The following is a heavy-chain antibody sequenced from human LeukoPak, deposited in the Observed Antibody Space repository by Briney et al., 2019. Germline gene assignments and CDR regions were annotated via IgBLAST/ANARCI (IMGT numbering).Heavy chain of an antibody. J-gene: IGHJ3*02. Sequence: GGSLRLSCAATGFTFENAWMSWVRQAPGKGLEWVGRTESKTDGGTTNYAAPVKGRFSISRDDSKNTLYLQMNSLKTEDTALYFCATALKYSSSWYNAFDNWGQGTMVTVSS. V-gene: IGHV3-15*04. CDR1: GFTFENAW. CDR2: TESKTDGGTT. D-gene: IGHD6-13*01. CDR3: ATALKYSSSWYNAFDN.